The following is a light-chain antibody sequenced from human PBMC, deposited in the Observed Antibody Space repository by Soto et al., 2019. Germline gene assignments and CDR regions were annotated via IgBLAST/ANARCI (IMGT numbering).Light chain of an antibody. CDR1: QSVSSSY. J-gene: IGKJ3*01. CDR3: QQYGSLPTT. Sequence: EIVLTQSPGTLSLSPGERATLSCRASQSVSSSYLAWYQQRPGQAPRLLIYGASSRATGIPDRFSGSGSGTDFTLTIIRLEPEDFAVYYCQQYGSLPTTFGPGTKVDIK. CDR2: GAS. V-gene: IGKV3-20*01.